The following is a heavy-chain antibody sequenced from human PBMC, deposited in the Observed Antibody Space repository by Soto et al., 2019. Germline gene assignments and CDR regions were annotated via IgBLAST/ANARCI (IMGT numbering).Heavy chain of an antibody. D-gene: IGHD6-19*01. CDR3: AHKAAGGGYSDP. Sequence: QITLKESGPTLVKPTQTLTLTCTFSGFSLSTSGVGVGWIRQPPGKALEWLAFIYWDDDKHSGPSLKCRLTITNAPANHPVALTPTLVAPAHTATHYCAHKAAGGGYSDPWSQATLVTVSS. J-gene: IGHJ4*01. CDR1: GFSLSTSGVG. V-gene: IGHV2-5*05. CDR2: IYWDDDK.